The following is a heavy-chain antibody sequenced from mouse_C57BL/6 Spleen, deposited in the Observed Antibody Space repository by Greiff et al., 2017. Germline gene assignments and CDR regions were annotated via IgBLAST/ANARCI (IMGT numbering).Heavy chain of an antibody. V-gene: IGHV14-4*01. Sequence: VQLQQSGAELVRPGASVKLSCTASGFNIKDDYMHWVKQRPEQGLEWIGWIDPENGDTEYASKFQGKATITADTSSNTAYLQLSSLTSEDTAVYYGTTEDHSDVWGTGTTVTVSS. CDR3: TTEDHSDV. CDR1: GFNIKDDY. CDR2: IDPENGDT. J-gene: IGHJ1*03.